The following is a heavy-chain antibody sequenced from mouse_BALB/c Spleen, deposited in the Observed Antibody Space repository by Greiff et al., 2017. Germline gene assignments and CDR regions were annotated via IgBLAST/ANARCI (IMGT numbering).Heavy chain of an antibody. Sequence: QVQLKESGPGLVAPSQSLSITCTVSGFSLTGYGVNWVRQPPGKGLEWLGMIWGDGSTDYNSALKSRLSISKDNSKSQDFLKMNSLQTDDTARYYCSRDGYVNYAMDYWGQGTSVTVSS. V-gene: IGHV2-6-7*01. CDR3: SRDGYVNYAMDY. J-gene: IGHJ4*01. D-gene: IGHD1-1*02. CDR2: IWGDGST. CDR1: GFSLTGYG.